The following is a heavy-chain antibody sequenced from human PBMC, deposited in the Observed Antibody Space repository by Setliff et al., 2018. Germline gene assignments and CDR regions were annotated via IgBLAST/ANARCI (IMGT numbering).Heavy chain of an antibody. J-gene: IGHJ4*02. CDR3: ARESRYYYDNLGTLDY. CDR1: GGSIGSYY. Sequence: SETLSLTCTVSGGSIGSYYWSWIRQPAGKGLEWIGRIYTSGRTNYNPSLKSRVTISIDTSKNQFSLKLSSVTAADTAVYYCARESRYYYDNLGTLDYWGQGTLVTVSS. D-gene: IGHD3-22*01. CDR2: IYTSGRT. V-gene: IGHV4-4*07.